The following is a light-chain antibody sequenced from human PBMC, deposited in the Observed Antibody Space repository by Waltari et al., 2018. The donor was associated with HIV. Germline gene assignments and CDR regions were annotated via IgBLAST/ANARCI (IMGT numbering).Light chain of an antibody. CDR3: CAYAGMYTWV. CDR2: DVS. V-gene: IGLV2-11*01. Sequence: QSSLTQPRSVSGSPGQSVTISCSGTSSDVGSYNYVSWYQQHPGKSPNVMIYDVSKRPAGVPDRFSGSKSGKTSSLTISGLQAEDEADYYCCAYAGMYTWVFGGGTKLTVL. CDR1: SSDVGSYNY. J-gene: IGLJ3*02.